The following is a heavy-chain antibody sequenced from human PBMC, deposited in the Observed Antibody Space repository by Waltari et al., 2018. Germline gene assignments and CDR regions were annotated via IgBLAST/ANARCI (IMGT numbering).Heavy chain of an antibody. CDR3: ASYMTTVPLRAFDS. V-gene: IGHV3-74*01. J-gene: IGHJ3*02. Sequence: EVQLVESGGGLVQPGGSLRLSCAASGFTFSSYWMHWVRQAPGKGLVWVSRMNSDGSSTSYADSVKGRFTISRDNAKNTLYLQRNRLRAEDTAVYYCASYMTTVPLRAFDSWGQGTMVTVSS. CDR1: GFTFSSYW. D-gene: IGHD4-17*01. CDR2: MNSDGSST.